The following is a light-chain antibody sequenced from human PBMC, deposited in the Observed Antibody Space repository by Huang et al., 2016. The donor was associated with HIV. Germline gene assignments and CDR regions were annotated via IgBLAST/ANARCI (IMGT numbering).Light chain of an antibody. V-gene: IGKV1-27*01. CDR1: QDITNY. CDR3: QKYNNAPWT. CDR2: AAT. Sequence: DIQMTQSPSSLSASVGDRVIITCRASQDITNYLAWYQQKPGKAPNLLIYAATALQSGGPSRFSGSGSGTDFTLTISSLQPEDVATYFCQKYNNAPWTFGPGTRVEIK. J-gene: IGKJ1*01.